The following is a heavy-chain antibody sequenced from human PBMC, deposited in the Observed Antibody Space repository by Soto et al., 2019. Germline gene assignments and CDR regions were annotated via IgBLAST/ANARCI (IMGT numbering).Heavy chain of an antibody. D-gene: IGHD1-7*01. Sequence: SETLSLTWIVSGGSISAYHWSGIGQPAGKGLEWIGRMYSTGNTNYNPSLKSRVTVSIDTSKNQFFLRLNSVTAADSAVYYCAREFGDNWNYEAYWGQGTAVTVSS. CDR2: MYSTGNT. CDR1: GGSISAYH. V-gene: IGHV4-4*07. CDR3: AREFGDNWNYEAY. J-gene: IGHJ4*02.